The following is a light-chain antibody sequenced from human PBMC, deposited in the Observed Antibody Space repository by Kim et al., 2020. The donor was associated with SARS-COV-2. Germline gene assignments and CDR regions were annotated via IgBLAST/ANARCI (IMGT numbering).Light chain of an antibody. J-gene: IGLJ2*01. V-gene: IGLV3-19*01. CDR2: GKN. CDR1: GHRSYY. CDR3: NSRDSSGNHVV. Sequence: ALGHTDRITCQGDGHRSYYAIWYQQKPGQAPVLVIYGKNNRPSGIPDRFSGSSSGNTASLTITGAQAEDEADYYCNSRDSSGNHVVFGGGTQLTVL.